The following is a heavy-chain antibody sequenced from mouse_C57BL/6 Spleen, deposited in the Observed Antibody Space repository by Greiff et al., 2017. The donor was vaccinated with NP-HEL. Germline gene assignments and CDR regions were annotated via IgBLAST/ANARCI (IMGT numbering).Heavy chain of an antibody. CDR2: INPGSGGT. CDR3: ARGLRSSYAMDY. J-gene: IGHJ4*01. V-gene: IGHV1-54*01. CDR1: GYAFTNYL. Sequence: VQLQQSGAELVRPGTSVKVSCKASGYAFTNYLLEWVKQRPGQGLAWIGVINPGSGGTNYNEKFKGKATLTADKSSSTAYMQLSSLTSEDSAVYFCARGLRSSYAMDYWGQGTSVTVSS. D-gene: IGHD1-1*01.